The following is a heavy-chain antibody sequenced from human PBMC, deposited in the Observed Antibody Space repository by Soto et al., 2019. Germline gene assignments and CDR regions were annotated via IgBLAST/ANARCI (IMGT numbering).Heavy chain of an antibody. D-gene: IGHD1-26*01. V-gene: IGHV4-31*03. CDR2: IYYSGST. Sequence: QVQLQESGPGLVKPSQTLSLTCTVSGGSISSGGYYWSCIRQPPGKGLEWIGYIYYSGSTYYNPSLKSRVTISVDTSKNQFSLKLSAVTAAHTAVCYCARGSLVGAIRAAAFDIWGQGTMVTVSS. CDR3: ARGSLVGAIRAAAFDI. J-gene: IGHJ3*02. CDR1: GGSISSGGYY.